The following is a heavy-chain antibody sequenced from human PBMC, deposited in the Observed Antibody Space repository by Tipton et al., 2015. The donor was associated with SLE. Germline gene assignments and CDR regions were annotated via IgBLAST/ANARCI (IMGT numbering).Heavy chain of an antibody. J-gene: IGHJ3*02. CDR1: GVSIRSYY. CDR2: VHYREGT. V-gene: IGHV4-59*12. Sequence: TLSLTCAVSGVSIRSYYWSWIRQSPGKGLEWIGFVHYREGTKSSLSSRVTISLDTPNNQFSLRLISVTAADTAVYYCAKLWNNYYDAFDIWGQGTTVSVSS. D-gene: IGHD2-21*01. CDR3: AKLWNNYYDAFDI.